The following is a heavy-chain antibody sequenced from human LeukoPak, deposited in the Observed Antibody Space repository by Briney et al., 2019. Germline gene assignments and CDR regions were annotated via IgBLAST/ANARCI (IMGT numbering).Heavy chain of an antibody. CDR2: IYTSGDT. Sequence: AETLSLTCSVSGQSIISGYYWGWIRQSPGKGLEWIGRIYTSGDTKYNPSLKSRVTISVGASNNQFSLKLTSVTAADTAVYYCASGDYGAGSPVMRYWGHGTLVIVSS. CDR1: GQSIISGYY. J-gene: IGHJ4*01. D-gene: IGHD3-10*01. CDR3: ASGDYGAGSPVMRY. V-gene: IGHV4-38-2*02.